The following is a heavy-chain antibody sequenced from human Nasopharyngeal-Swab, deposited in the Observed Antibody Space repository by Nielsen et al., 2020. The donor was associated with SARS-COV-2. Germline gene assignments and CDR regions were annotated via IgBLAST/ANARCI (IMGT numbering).Heavy chain of an antibody. CDR2: INPNSGGT. CDR1: GYTFTGYY. V-gene: IGHV1-2*04. J-gene: IGHJ3*02. CDR3: ARSHIVVVTDAFDI. D-gene: IGHD2-21*02. Sequence: ASVKVSCKASGYTFTGYYMHWVRQAPGQGLEWMGWINPNSGGTKYAQTFQGWVTMTRDTSISTAYMELSRLRSDDTAVYYCARSHIVVVTDAFDIWGQGTMVTVSS.